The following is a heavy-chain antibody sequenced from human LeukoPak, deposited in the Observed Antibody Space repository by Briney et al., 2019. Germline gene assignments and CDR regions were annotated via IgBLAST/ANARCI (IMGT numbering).Heavy chain of an antibody. CDR3: ARQDRQWELLGWFDP. Sequence: SETLFLTCTVSGGSISSYYWSWIRQPPGKGLEWIGYIYYSGSTNYNPSLKSRVTISVDTSKNQFSLKLISVTAADTAVYYCARQDRQWELLGWFDPWGQGTLVTVSS. V-gene: IGHV4-59*08. D-gene: IGHD1-26*01. J-gene: IGHJ5*02. CDR1: GGSISSYY. CDR2: IYYSGST.